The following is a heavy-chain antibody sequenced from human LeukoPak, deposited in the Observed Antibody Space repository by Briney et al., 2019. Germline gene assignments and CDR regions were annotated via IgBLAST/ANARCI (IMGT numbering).Heavy chain of an antibody. CDR3: AKGGEQWLVRPYDY. Sequence: SGGSLRLSCAASGFTFSSYAMSWVRQAPGKGLEWVSAISGSGGSTYYADSVKGRFTISRDNSKNTLYLQMNSLRAEDTAVYYCAKGGEQWLVRPYDYWGQGTLVTVSS. D-gene: IGHD6-19*01. CDR2: ISGSGGST. CDR1: GFTFSSYA. V-gene: IGHV3-23*01. J-gene: IGHJ4*02.